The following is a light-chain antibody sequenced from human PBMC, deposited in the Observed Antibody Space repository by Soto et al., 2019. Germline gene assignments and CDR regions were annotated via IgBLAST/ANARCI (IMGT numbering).Light chain of an antibody. Sequence: QSVLTQPPSVSAAPGQKVTISCSGSSSNIGNNYVSWYQQLPGTAPKLLIYENNKRPSGIADRFSGSKSGTSATLGITGLQTGDEADYHCGTWDSSLSALFVGGTKLTVL. CDR3: GTWDSSLSAL. CDR2: ENN. CDR1: SSNIGNNY. V-gene: IGLV1-51*02. J-gene: IGLJ2*01.